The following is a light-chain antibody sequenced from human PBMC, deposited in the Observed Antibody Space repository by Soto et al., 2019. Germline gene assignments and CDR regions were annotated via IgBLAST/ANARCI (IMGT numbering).Light chain of an antibody. CDR3: QQYGSSVRT. J-gene: IGKJ1*01. CDR1: QSVNSGS. V-gene: IGKV3-20*01. Sequence: DIALTQSPGTLSLSPGDRAILSCRASQSVNSGSLAWYQQRPGQAPRLLIYGATIRATGIPDKFSGSGSGTDFTLTISRLEPEDFAVYYCQQYGSSVRTFGQGTKVKSN. CDR2: GAT.